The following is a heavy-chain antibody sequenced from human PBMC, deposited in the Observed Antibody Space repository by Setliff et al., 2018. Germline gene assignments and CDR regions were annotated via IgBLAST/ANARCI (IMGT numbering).Heavy chain of an antibody. CDR3: ARDLVGATAGF. V-gene: IGHV3-74*01. CDR2: INIDGRSI. J-gene: IGHJ4*02. CDR1: GFTFRNYY. Sequence: GSLRLSCAASGFTFRNYYMHWVRQVPGKGLMWVSRINIDGRSINYADSVRGRFTISRDNAKDTVYLQMNSLRGDDTAVYHCARDLVGATAGFWGRGTLVTVSS. D-gene: IGHD1-26*01.